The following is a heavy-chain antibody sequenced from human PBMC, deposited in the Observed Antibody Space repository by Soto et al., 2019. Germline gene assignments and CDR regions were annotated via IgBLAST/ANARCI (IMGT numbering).Heavy chain of an antibody. Sequence: QVQLQESGPGLVKPSQTLSLTCTVSDGSISSGDYKWSWIRQPPGKGLEWIGYIYYSGYNYNNPSLKSRVTMSVDTSKNLFSLKLISVTAADTAVYYCARSDNYVPFEYWGQGNLVTVSS. CDR1: DGSISSGDYK. D-gene: IGHD4-4*01. CDR3: ARSDNYVPFEY. V-gene: IGHV4-30-4*01. J-gene: IGHJ4*02. CDR2: IYYSGYN.